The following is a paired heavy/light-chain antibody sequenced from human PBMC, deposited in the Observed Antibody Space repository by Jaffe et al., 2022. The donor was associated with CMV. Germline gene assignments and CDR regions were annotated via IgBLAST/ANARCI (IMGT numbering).Light chain of an antibody. CDR2: GAS. CDR1: QSVSSSY. V-gene: IGKV3-20*01. Sequence: EIVLTQSPGTLSLSPGERATLSCRASQSVSSSYLAWYQQKPGQAPRLLIYGASSRATGIPDRFSGSGSGTDFTLTISRLEPEDFAVYYCQQYGSSWTFGQGTKVEIK. CDR3: QQYGSSWT. J-gene: IGKJ1*01.
Heavy chain of an antibody. CDR3: AKALSSGWRSTQTHDAFDI. V-gene: IGHV3-23*01. CDR2: ISGSGGST. D-gene: IGHD6-19*01. J-gene: IGHJ3*02. CDR1: GFTFSSYA. Sequence: EVQLLESGGGLVQPGGSLRLSCAASGFTFSSYAMSWVRQAPGKGLEWVSAISGSGGSTYYADSVKGRFTISRDNSKNTLYLQMNSLRAEDTAVYYCAKALSSGWRSTQTHDAFDIWGQGTMVTVSS.